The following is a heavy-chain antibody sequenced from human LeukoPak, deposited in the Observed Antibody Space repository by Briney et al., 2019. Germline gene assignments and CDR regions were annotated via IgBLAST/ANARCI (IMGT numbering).Heavy chain of an antibody. CDR1: GYTFTSYG. Sequence: ASVKVSCKASGYTFTSYGISWVRQAPGQGLEWMGWISAYNGNTNYAQKFQGRVTITTDESTNTAYMELSSLRSEDTAVYYCARDLGPDCGGDCPVDYWGQGTLVTVSS. CDR3: ARDLGPDCGGDCPVDY. D-gene: IGHD2-21*02. J-gene: IGHJ4*02. V-gene: IGHV1-18*01. CDR2: ISAYNGNT.